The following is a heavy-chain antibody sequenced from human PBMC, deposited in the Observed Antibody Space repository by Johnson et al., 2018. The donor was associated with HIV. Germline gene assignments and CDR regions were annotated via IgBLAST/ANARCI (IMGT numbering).Heavy chain of an antibody. CDR1: GFAFSDYY. J-gene: IGHJ3*02. CDR2: ISSGSHTI. D-gene: IGHD3-16*01. Sequence: VQLMESGGGLVKPGGSLRLSCAASGFAFSDYYMAWIRQAPGKGLEWVSFISSGSHTIYYADSVKGRFTISRDNSKNSLYLQMNSLRAEDTAVYYCARDYVTAFDIWGQGTMVTVSS. V-gene: IGHV3-11*04. CDR3: ARDYVTAFDI.